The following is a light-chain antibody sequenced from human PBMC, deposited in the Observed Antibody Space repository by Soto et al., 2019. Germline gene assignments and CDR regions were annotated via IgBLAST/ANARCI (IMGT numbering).Light chain of an antibody. J-gene: IGKJ1*01. CDR3: QQYNNWPPWT. V-gene: IGKV1-12*01. CDR2: AAS. Sequence: DIQMTQSPSSVSASVGDRVTITCRASQDISTWLAWYQQKPGKAPKLLIYAASGLQSGVPSRFSGSGSGTEFTLTISSLQSEDFAVYYCQQYNNWPPWTFGQGTKVDIK. CDR1: QDISTW.